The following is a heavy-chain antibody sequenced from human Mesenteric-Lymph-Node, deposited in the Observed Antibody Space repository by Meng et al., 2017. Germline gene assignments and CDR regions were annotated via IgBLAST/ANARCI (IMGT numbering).Heavy chain of an antibody. CDR3: AREVVPQGHQFDY. D-gene: IGHD2-2*01. J-gene: IGHJ4*02. V-gene: IGHV3-74*01. CDR1: GFTFSSSW. Sequence: GESLKISCAASGFTFSSSWMHWVRQAPGKRLVWVSRMNSDGSSTSYAASVKGRFTISRDNAKNTLYLQLDSLRAEDTAVYYCAREVVPQGHQFDYWGQGTLVTVSS. CDR2: MNSDGSST.